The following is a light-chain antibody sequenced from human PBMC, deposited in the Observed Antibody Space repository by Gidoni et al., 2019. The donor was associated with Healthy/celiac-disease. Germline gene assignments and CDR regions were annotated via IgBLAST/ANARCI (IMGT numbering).Light chain of an antibody. J-gene: IGLJ3*02. V-gene: IGLV2-23*01. CDR2: EGS. Sequence: QSALTQPASVSGSPGQSITISCTGTSSDVGSYNLVSWYQQHPGKAPKLMSYEGSKRPSGVSNRFSGSKSGNTASLTISGLQAEDEADYYCGTYAGSSNWVFGGGTKLTVL. CDR1: SSDVGSYNL. CDR3: GTYAGSSNWV.